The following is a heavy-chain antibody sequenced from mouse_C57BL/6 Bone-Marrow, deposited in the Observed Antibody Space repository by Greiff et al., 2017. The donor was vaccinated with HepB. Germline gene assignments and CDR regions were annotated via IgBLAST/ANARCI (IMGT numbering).Heavy chain of an antibody. Sequence: QVQLQQSGPELVKPGASVKISCKASGYTFTDYYINWVKQRPGQGLEWIGWIFPGSGSTYYNEKFKGKATLTVDKSSSTAYMLLSSLTSEDSAVYFCARPAYYYGSSPSYWYFDVWGTGTTVTVSS. J-gene: IGHJ1*03. CDR2: IFPGSGST. CDR3: ARPAYYYGSSPSYWYFDV. D-gene: IGHD1-1*01. V-gene: IGHV1-75*01. CDR1: GYTFTDYY.